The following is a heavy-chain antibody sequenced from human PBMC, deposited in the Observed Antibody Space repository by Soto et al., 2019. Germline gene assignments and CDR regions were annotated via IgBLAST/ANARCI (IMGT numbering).Heavy chain of an antibody. V-gene: IGHV5-51*01. CDR1: GYSFTSYW. D-gene: IGHD4-17*01. CDR3: ARRVTTIGFAFDY. J-gene: IGHJ4*02. Sequence: GESLKISCKGSGYSFTSYWISWVRQMPGKGLEWMGIIYPRDSDTRYSPSFQGQVTISADKSISTAYLQWSSLKASDTAMYYCARRVTTIGFAFDYWGQGTLVTVSS. CDR2: IYPRDSDT.